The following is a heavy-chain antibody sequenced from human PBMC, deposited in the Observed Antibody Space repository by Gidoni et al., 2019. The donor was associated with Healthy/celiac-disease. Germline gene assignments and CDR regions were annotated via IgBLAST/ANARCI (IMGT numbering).Heavy chain of an antibody. Sequence: QLKLVQAGAEVKKPGASVRVSCQASGFTFNRHGISWVPQAPGQGLEWMGWISAYNGNTNYAQKLQGRVTMTTDTSPSTAYMELRSLRSDDTAVYYCARTFVAIFGVVISSGMDVWGQGTTVTVSS. D-gene: IGHD3-3*01. V-gene: IGHV1-18*01. CDR2: ISAYNGNT. CDR3: ARTFVAIFGVVISSGMDV. CDR1: GFTFNRHG. J-gene: IGHJ6*02.